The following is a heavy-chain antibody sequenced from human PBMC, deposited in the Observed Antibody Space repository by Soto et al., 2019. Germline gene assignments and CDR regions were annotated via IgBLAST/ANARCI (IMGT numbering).Heavy chain of an antibody. CDR1: GFTFSSYG. J-gene: IGHJ6*03. D-gene: IGHD2-15*01. Sequence: ESGGGVIQPGRSLRLSCAASGFTFSSYGMHWVRQAPGKGLEWVAVIWYDGSNKYYADSVKGRFTISRDNSKNTLYLQMNSLRAEDTAVYYCARGGLGYCSGGSCYYYYYMDVWGKGTTVTVSS. V-gene: IGHV3-33*01. CDR2: IWYDGSNK. CDR3: ARGGLGYCSGGSCYYYYYMDV.